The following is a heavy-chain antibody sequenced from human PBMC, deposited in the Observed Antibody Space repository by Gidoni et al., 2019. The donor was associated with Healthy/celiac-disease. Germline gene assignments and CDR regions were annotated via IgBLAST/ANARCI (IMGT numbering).Heavy chain of an antibody. CDR2: IYSGGST. V-gene: IGHV3-53*01. D-gene: IGHD4-17*01. Sequence: EVQLVESGGGLIQPGGSLRLSCAASGFTVSSNYMSWVRQAPGKGLEWVSVIYSGGSTYYADSVKGRFTISRDNSKNTLYLQMNSLRAEDTAVYYCARETYGDTDYFDYWGQGTLVTVSS. J-gene: IGHJ4*02. CDR3: ARETYGDTDYFDY. CDR1: GFTVSSNY.